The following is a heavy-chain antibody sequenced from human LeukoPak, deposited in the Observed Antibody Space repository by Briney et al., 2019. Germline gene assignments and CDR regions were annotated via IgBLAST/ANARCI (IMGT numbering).Heavy chain of an antibody. CDR1: GFTFSSYA. CDR3: GRDPSARVVASRFDY. V-gene: IGHV3-23*01. D-gene: IGHD3-3*01. J-gene: IGHJ4*02. CDR2: ISGSGAVT. Sequence: GGSLRLSCAASGFTFSSYAMSWVRQAPGKGLECVSAISGSGAVTYYAHSVKGRFTTSRENTTNTVFLHMNSLRAEATPVYYSGRDPSARVVASRFDYWGQGTLVTGSS.